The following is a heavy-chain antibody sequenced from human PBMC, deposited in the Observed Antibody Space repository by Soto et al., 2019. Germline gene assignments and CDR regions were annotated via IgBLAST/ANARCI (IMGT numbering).Heavy chain of an antibody. Sequence: GGSLRHCCAASGFNFSSYGMHRVRQAPGKGLEWVAVIAYDGSNKFYADSVKGRFTISRDNSKNSLYLQMDSLRAEDTAVYFCARDGTTGTTNYHYAMDVWGQGTTVTVSS. D-gene: IGHD4-17*01. CDR1: GFNFSSYG. CDR2: IAYDGSNK. V-gene: IGHV3-30*03. CDR3: ARDGTTGTTNYHYAMDV. J-gene: IGHJ6*02.